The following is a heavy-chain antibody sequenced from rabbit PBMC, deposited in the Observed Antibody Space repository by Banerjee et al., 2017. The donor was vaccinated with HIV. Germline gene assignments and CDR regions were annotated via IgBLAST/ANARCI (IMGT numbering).Heavy chain of an antibody. D-gene: IGHD1-1*01. CDR2: IYSSNT. Sequence: QEQLVEYGGGLVQPGGSLTLSCKTSGFDFSRYGISWVRQAPGKGLEWIAWIYSSNTYYASWAKGRFTISKTSSTTVTLQMTSLTAADTATYFCARRVGPSNWYIMGDLWGPGTLVTDS. CDR3: ARRVGPSNWYIMGDL. CDR1: GFDFSRYG. V-gene: IGHV1S45*01. J-gene: IGHJ4*01.